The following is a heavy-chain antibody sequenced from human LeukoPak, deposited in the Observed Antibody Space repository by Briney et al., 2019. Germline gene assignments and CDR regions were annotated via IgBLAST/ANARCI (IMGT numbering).Heavy chain of an antibody. CDR2: IYYSGST. D-gene: IGHD5-12*01. J-gene: IGHJ4*02. CDR3: AREVGGYAYIDY. V-gene: IGHV4-59*01. Sequence: SETLSLTCTVSGGSISSYYWSWIRQPPGKGLEWIGYIYYSGSTNYNPSLKSRVTISVDTSKNQFSLKPSSVTAADTAVYYCAREVGGYAYIDYWGQGTLVTVSS. CDR1: GGSISSYY.